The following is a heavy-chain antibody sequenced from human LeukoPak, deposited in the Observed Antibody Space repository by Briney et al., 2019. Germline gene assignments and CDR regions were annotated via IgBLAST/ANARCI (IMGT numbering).Heavy chain of an antibody. CDR2: IYYSGST. CDR3: ARQWLDGGGYFDY. CDR1: GGSISSYY. J-gene: IGHJ4*02. Sequence: SETLSLTCTVSGGSISSYYWSWIRQPPGKGLEWIGYIYYSGSTNYNPSLKSRVTISVDTSKNQFSLKLSSVTAADTAVYYCARQWLDGGGYFDYWGQGTLVTVSS. D-gene: IGHD6-19*01. V-gene: IGHV4-59*08.